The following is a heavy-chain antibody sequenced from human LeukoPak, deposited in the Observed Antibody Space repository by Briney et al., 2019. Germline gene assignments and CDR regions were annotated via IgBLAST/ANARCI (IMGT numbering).Heavy chain of an antibody. Sequence: ASVKVSCTASGYTFTSYAMHWVRQAPGQRLEWMGWINAGNGNTKYSQKFQGRVTITRDTSASTAYMELSSLRSEDTAVYYCAREYSPRDYYDSSGYYWADAFDIWGQGTMVTVSS. D-gene: IGHD3-22*01. J-gene: IGHJ3*02. CDR1: GYTFTSYA. CDR3: AREYSPRDYYDSSGYYWADAFDI. CDR2: INAGNGNT. V-gene: IGHV1-3*01.